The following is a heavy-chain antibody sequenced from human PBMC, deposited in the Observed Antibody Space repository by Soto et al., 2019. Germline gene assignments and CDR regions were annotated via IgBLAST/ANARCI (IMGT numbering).Heavy chain of an antibody. CDR3: AKRSSSSTFDY. V-gene: IGHV3-23*01. Sequence: EVQLLESGGGLVQPGESLRLSCAASGFTFSSYAMRWVRQAPGKGLEWVSVISGSDDSTYYADSVKGRFTISRDNSKNTLYLQMNSLRAEDTGVYYCAKRSSSSTFDYWGQGTLVTVSS. D-gene: IGHD6-6*01. CDR1: GFTFSSYA. J-gene: IGHJ4*02. CDR2: ISGSDDST.